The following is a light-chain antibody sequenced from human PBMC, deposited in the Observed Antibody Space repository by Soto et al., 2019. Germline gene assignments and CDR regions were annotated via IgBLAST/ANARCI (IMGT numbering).Light chain of an antibody. CDR2: GAS. CDR1: QNVSSN. Sequence: EIVMTQSPATLSVSPGERATLSCRASQNVSSNLAWYQQKPGQAPRLLIYGASTRATGIPARFSGSGSGTEFALTISSLQSEDFAVYYCQRYNNWPPITFGQGTRLEIK. V-gene: IGKV3-15*01. J-gene: IGKJ5*01. CDR3: QRYNNWPPIT.